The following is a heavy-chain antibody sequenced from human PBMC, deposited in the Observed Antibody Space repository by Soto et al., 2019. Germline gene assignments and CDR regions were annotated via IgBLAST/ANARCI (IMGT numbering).Heavy chain of an antibody. Sequence: PSETLSLTCAVYGGSFSGYYWNWIRQPPGKGLEWIGEIDHSGYTNYNPSLKSRVTISVAPSKNQFSLRLTSVTAADTAVYYCARVRDWFDPWGQGTLVTVSS. D-gene: IGHD3-3*01. CDR2: IDHSGYT. J-gene: IGHJ5*02. CDR3: ARVRDWFDP. V-gene: IGHV4-34*01. CDR1: GGSFSGYY.